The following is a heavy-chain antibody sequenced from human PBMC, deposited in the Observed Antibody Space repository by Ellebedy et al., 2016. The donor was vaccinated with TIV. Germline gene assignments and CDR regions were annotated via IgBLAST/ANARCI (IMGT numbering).Heavy chain of an antibody. CDR1: GFTFNNAW. V-gene: IGHV3-15*01. CDR3: TTIGGFSFDY. Sequence: GGSLRLSXALSGFTFNNAWMSWVRQAPGKGLEWVGRMKSKTDGATTDYAAPVKGRFTISRDESKSTLYLQMNSLTTEDTAVYYCTTIGGFSFDYWGQGTLVTVSS. J-gene: IGHJ4*02. CDR2: MKSKTDGATT.